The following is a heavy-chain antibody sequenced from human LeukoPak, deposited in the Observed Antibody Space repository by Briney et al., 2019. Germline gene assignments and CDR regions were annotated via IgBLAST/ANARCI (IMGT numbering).Heavy chain of an antibody. CDR2: IFYTGAT. CDR1: GGSTSTTSYY. D-gene: IGHD5-12*01. CDR3: ARRPYSGNDYFDS. Sequence: SETLSLTCTVSGGSTSTTSYYWGWIRQPPGKGLEWIGSIFYTGATYYSPSLKSRVTISVDTSRNQFSLRLTSVIAADTAVYYCARRPYSGNDYFDSWGQGTLVTVSS. V-gene: IGHV4-39*01. J-gene: IGHJ4*02.